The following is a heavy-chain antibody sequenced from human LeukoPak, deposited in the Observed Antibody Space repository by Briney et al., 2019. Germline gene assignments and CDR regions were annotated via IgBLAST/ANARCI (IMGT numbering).Heavy chain of an antibody. Sequence: ASVKVSCKASGYTFTSYYMHWVRQAPGQGLEWMGIINPSGGSTSYAQKFQGRVTMTRDMSTSTVYMELSSLRSEDTAVYYCARASSYDSSGYYRGNWFDPWGQGTLVTVSS. CDR1: GYTFTSYY. D-gene: IGHD3-22*01. CDR3: ARASSYDSSGYYRGNWFDP. J-gene: IGHJ5*02. CDR2: INPSGGST. V-gene: IGHV1-46*01.